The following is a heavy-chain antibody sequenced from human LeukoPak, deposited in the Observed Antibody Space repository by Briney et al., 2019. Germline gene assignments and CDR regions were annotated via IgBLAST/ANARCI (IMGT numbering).Heavy chain of an antibody. CDR2: INHSGSA. Sequence: PSETLSLTCTVSGGSISSGDYYWTWIRQPPGKGLEWLGEINHSGSAKYSPSLKSRLTMSVDTSKSQISLTLTSVSAADTAVYYCARAPYYGPASYLPDNWGQGTRVTVSS. CDR3: ARAPYYGPASYLPDN. J-gene: IGHJ4*02. CDR1: GGSISSGDYY. V-gene: IGHV4-39*07. D-gene: IGHD3-10*01.